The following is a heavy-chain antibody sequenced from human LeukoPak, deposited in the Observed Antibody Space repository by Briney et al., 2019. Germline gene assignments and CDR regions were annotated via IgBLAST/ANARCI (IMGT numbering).Heavy chain of an antibody. J-gene: IGHJ4*02. V-gene: IGHV1-18*01. CDR2: ISAYNGNT. CDR1: GYTFTSYG. CDR3: ARTYYYGSGSFGHFDY. D-gene: IGHD3-10*01. Sequence: ASVKVSFKASGYTFTSYGISWVRQAPGQGLEWMGWISAYNGNTNYAQKLQGRVTMTTDTSTSTAYMELRSLRSDDTAVYYCARTYYYGSGSFGHFDYWGQGTLVTVSS.